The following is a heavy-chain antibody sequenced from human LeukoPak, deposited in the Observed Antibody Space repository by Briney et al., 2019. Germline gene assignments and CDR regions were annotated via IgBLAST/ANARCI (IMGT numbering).Heavy chain of an antibody. CDR1: GYTFTSYD. J-gene: IGHJ4*02. CDR3: ARVTGYCTNGVCYGAFDY. Sequence: ASVKDSCKASGYTFTSYDISWVRQAPGQGLEWMGWISAYNGNTNYAQKLQGRVTMTTDTSTSTAYMELRSLRSDDTAVYYCARVTGYCTNGVCYGAFDYWGQGTLVTVCS. V-gene: IGHV1-18*01. CDR2: ISAYNGNT. D-gene: IGHD2-8*01.